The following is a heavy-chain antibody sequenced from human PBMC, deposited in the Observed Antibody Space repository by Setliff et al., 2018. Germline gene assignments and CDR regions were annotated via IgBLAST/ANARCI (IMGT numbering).Heavy chain of an antibody. CDR2: IYSGDRST. D-gene: IGHD3-9*01. J-gene: IGHJ4*02. V-gene: IGHV3-23*03. Sequence: PGGSLRLSCAASGFTFSTYAMSWVRQAPGKGLEWVSTIYSGDRSTFYTDSVKGRFTISRDSSKNTLYLQMNSLKTEDTAVYYCTTTNYDILTGYYSHLDYWGQGTLVTVSS. CDR3: TTTNYDILTGYYSHLDY. CDR1: GFTFSTYA.